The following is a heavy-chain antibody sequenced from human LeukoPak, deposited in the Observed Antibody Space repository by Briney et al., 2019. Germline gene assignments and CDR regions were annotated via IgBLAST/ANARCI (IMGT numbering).Heavy chain of an antibody. J-gene: IGHJ4*02. CDR1: SGSISSYF. Sequence: PSETLSLTCTVSSGSISSYFWSWIRQSPGKGLEWIGYISYSGSTNYNPSFKGRVTISVDTSKNQFSLKLSSVTAADTAVYYCARWWPDGGFDYWDQGTLVTVSS. CDR3: ARWWPDGGFDY. D-gene: IGHD2-15*01. V-gene: IGHV4-59*08. CDR2: ISYSGST.